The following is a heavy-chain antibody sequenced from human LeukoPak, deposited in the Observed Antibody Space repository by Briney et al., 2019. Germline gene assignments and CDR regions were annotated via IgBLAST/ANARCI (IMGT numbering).Heavy chain of an antibody. D-gene: IGHD5-18*01. V-gene: IGHV3-7*01. J-gene: IGHJ4*02. CDR1: GFTFSSYW. CDR3: ARDRGYTYGHPLDY. CDR2: IKQDGSEK. Sequence: PGGSLRLSCAASGFTFSSYWMSWVRQAPGKGLEWVANIKQDGSEKYYVDSVKGRFTISRDNAKNSLYLQMNSLRAEDTAVYYCARDRGYTYGHPLDYWGQGTLVTVSS.